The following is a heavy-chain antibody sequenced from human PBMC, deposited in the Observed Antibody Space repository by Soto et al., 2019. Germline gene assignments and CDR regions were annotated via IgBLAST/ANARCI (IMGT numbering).Heavy chain of an antibody. CDR1: GFTFSSYG. V-gene: IGHV3-30*18. CDR2: ISYDGSNK. J-gene: IGHJ6*02. D-gene: IGHD3-10*01. CDR3: AKDNYGSGSYYNNYYYYGMGV. Sequence: PGGSMRLSCAASGFTFSSYGMHWVRQAPGKGLEWVAVISYDGSNKYYADAVKGRFTISRDNSKNTLYLQMNSLRAEDTAVYYCAKDNYGSGSYYNNYYYYGMGVWGQETTVTVSS.